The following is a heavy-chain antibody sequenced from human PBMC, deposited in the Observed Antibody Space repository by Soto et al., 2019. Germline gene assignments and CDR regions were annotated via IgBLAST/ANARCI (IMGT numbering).Heavy chain of an antibody. CDR2: MNANSGNT. CDR3: ARGYYGISGFYPIDY. CDR1: GYTFSTYD. V-gene: IGHV1-8*01. J-gene: IGHJ4*02. Sequence: ASVKVSCKASGYTFSTYDIHWVRQATGQGLEWMGWMNANSGNTGSTQNFQGRVSMTWDTSIATAYMEMSGLRSEDTAVYYCARGYYGISGFYPIDYWGQGTLVTVSS. D-gene: IGHD3-22*01.